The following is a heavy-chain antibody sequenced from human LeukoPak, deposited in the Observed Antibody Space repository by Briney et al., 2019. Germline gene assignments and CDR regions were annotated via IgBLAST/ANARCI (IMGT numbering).Heavy chain of an antibody. CDR2: IYSSGST. CDR1: GVSISSGSNY. CDR3: AKDTVKVTTIRRVPHYMDV. D-gene: IGHD5-12*01. J-gene: IGHJ6*03. V-gene: IGHV4-39*02. Sequence: PSETLSLTCRVSGVSISSGSNYWGWIRQPPGKTLEWIGSIYSSGSTYYNPSLKSRVTISVDTSKNQFSLKLSSVTAADTAVYYCAKDTVKVTTIRRVPHYMDVWGKGTTVTISS.